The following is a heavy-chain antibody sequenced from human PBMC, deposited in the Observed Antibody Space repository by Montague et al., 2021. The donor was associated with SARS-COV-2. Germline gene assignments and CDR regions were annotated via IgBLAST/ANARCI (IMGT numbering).Heavy chain of an antibody. CDR3: ARDGFLYDTSGNLKSYNGMDV. CDR1: GFIFNDYE. Sequence: SLRLSCAASGFIFNDYEMNWVRQAPGKGLEWVSYISRSGSIIYYADPVKGRFTISRDNTKKSLFLQMKRLRAEDTAIYFCARDGFLYDTSGNLKSYNGMDVWGQGTAVTVS. V-gene: IGHV3-48*03. J-gene: IGHJ6*02. D-gene: IGHD3-22*01. CDR2: ISRSGSII.